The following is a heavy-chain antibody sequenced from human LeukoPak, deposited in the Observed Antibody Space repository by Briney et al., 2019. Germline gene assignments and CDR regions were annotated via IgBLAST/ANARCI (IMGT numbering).Heavy chain of an antibody. CDR3: ARFLGYHGQKNWFDP. CDR2: IYTSGST. CDR1: GFTFSSYW. V-gene: IGHV4-4*09. D-gene: IGHD5-12*01. Sequence: PGGSLRLSCAASGFTFSSYWMSWIRQPPGKGLEWIGYIYTSGSTNYNPSLKSRVTISVDTSKNQFSLKLSSVTAADTAVYYCARFLGYHGQKNWFDPWGQGTLVTVSS. J-gene: IGHJ5*02.